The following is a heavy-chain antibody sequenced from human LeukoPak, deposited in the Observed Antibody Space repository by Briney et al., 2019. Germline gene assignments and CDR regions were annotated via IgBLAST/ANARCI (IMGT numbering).Heavy chain of an antibody. CDR3: ARSYYDSSGYYIWYAFDI. J-gene: IGHJ3*02. CDR1: GFTFSSYS. CDR2: ISSSSSYI. Sequence: GGSLRLSCAASGFTFSSYSMNWVRQAPGKGLEWVSSISSSSSYIYYADSVKGRFTISRDNAKNSLYLQMNSPRAEDTAVYYCARSYYDSSGYYIWYAFDIWGQGTMVTVSS. D-gene: IGHD3-22*01. V-gene: IGHV3-21*01.